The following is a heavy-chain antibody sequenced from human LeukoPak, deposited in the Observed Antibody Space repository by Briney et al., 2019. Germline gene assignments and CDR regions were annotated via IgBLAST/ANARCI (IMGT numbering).Heavy chain of an antibody. CDR1: GFTFSSYG. CDR2: IWYDGSNK. Sequence: PGGSLRLSCAASGFTFSSYGMHWVRQAPGKGREWVAVIWYDGSNKYYADSVKGRFTISRDNSKNTLYLQMNSLRAEDTAVYYCARDPAVYYDSSGYYYPGAFDIWGQGTMVTVSS. V-gene: IGHV3-33*01. D-gene: IGHD3-22*01. J-gene: IGHJ3*02. CDR3: ARDPAVYYDSSGYYYPGAFDI.